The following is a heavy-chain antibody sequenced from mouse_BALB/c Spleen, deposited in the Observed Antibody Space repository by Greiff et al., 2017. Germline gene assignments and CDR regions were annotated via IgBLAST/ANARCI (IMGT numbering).Heavy chain of an antibody. D-gene: IGHD2-2*01. J-gene: IGHJ2*01. V-gene: IGHV5-6*01. CDR2: ISSGGSYT. Sequence: EVQGVESGGDLVKPGGSLKLSCAASGFTFSSYGMSWVRQTPDKRLEWVATISSGGSYTYYPDSVKGRFTISRDNAKNTLYLQMSSLKSEDTAMYYCARHGYGYDDFDYWGQGTTLTVSS. CDR1: GFTFSSYG. CDR3: ARHGYGYDDFDY.